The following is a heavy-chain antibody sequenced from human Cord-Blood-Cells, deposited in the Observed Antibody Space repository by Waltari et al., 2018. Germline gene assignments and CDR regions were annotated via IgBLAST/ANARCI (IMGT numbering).Heavy chain of an antibody. Sequence: QVQLVESGGGLVKPGGSLRLSCAASGFTFSDYYMSWIRQAPGKGLEWVSNSSSMSSTIHYADCVKCRLTSSRDNAKNSLYLQMNSLRADDTAVYYCAREYSSSSGPFDIWGQGTMVTVSS. CDR1: GFTFSDYY. CDR3: AREYSSSSGPFDI. V-gene: IGHV3-11*04. J-gene: IGHJ3*02. CDR2: SSSMSSTI. D-gene: IGHD6-6*01.